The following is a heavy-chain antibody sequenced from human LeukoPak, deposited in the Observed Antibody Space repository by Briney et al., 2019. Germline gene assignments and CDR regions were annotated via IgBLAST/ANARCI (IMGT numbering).Heavy chain of an antibody. CDR2: IYYSGST. D-gene: IGHD3-16*02. CDR3: AREIWSNDYVWGSYRYYFDY. J-gene: IGHJ4*02. Sequence: KPSETLSLTCTVSGGSISSYYWSWIRQPPGKGLEWLGYIYYSGSTNYNPSLKSRVTMSVDTSKNQFSLKLSSVTAADTAVYYCAREIWSNDYVWGSYRYYFDYWGQGTLVTVSS. CDR1: GGSISSYY. V-gene: IGHV4-59*12.